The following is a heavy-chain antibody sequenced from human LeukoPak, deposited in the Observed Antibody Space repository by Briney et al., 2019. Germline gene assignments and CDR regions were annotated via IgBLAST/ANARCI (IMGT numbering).Heavy chain of an antibody. D-gene: IGHD3-22*01. Sequence: KTSETLSLTCAVYGGSFSGYYWSWIRQPPGKGLEWIGEINHSGSTNYNPSLKSRVTISVDTSKNQFSLKLSSVTAADTAVYYCARATYYYDSSGYPLFDYWGQGTLVTVSS. V-gene: IGHV4-34*01. J-gene: IGHJ4*02. CDR2: INHSGST. CDR1: GGSFSGYY. CDR3: ARATYYYDSSGYPLFDY.